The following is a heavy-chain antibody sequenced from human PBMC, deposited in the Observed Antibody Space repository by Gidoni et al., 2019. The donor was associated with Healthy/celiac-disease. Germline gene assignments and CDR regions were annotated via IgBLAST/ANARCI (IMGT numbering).Heavy chain of an antibody. V-gene: IGHV4-61*02. CDR3: ARVGDILTGYYDDY. J-gene: IGHJ4*02. Sequence: QVQLQESGPGLVKPSQTLSLTCTVSGGSISRGSYYWSWIRQPAGKGLEWIGRIYTSGSTNYNPSLKSRVTISVDTSKNQFSLKLSSVTAADTAVYYCARVGDILTGYYDDYWGQGTLVTVSS. CDR2: IYTSGST. CDR1: GGSISRGSYY. D-gene: IGHD3-9*01.